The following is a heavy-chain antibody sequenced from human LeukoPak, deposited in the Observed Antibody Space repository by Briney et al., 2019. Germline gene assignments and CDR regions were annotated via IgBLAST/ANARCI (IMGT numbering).Heavy chain of an antibody. D-gene: IGHD1-26*01. CDR1: GFTFSSYG. J-gene: IGHJ4*02. CDR3: AKYGPQDSGSSHFDY. V-gene: IGHV3-48*01. CDR2: ISSSSTTI. Sequence: GGSLRLSCVASGFTFSSYGMNWVRQAPGKGLEWVSYISSSSTTIYYADSVKGRFTTSRDNSKNTLFLQMNSLRAEDTAIYYCAKYGPQDSGSSHFDYWGQGALVTVSS.